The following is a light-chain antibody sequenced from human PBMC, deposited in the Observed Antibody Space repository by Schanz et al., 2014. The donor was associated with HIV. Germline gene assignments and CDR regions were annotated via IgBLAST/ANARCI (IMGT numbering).Light chain of an antibody. J-gene: IGLJ1*01. Sequence: QSALTQPPSASGSPGQSVTISCTGTSSDVGGYNYVSWYQQHPGKALKLMIYEVNKRPSGVPDRFSGSKSGNTASLIVSGLQAEDEADYYCSSYAGSSYVFGTGTQLTVL. CDR2: EVN. CDR3: SSYAGSSYV. CDR1: SSDVGGYNY. V-gene: IGLV2-8*01.